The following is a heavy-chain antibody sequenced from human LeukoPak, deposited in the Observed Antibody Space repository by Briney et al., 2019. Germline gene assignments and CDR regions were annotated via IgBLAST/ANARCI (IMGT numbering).Heavy chain of an antibody. CDR1: GFTISSYS. CDR3: ARGCGSSWSFDY. Sequence: GGSLRLSCAASGFTISSYSVNWVRQAPGKGLAWVSSISSSSSYIYYADSVKGRFTISRDNAKNSLYLQMNSLRAEDTAVYYCARGCGSSWSFDYWGQGTLVTVSS. CDR2: ISSSSSYI. J-gene: IGHJ4*02. V-gene: IGHV3-21*01. D-gene: IGHD6-13*01.